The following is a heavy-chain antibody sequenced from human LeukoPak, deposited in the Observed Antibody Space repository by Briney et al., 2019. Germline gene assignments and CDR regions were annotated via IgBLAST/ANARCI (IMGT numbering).Heavy chain of an antibody. Sequence: ASVKVSCNASGGTFSSYAISWVRHAPGQGLEWMGGIIPIFGTANYAQKFQGRVTITTDESTSTAYMELSSLRSEDTAVYYCARDSPYDSSGIDAFDIWGQGTMVTVSS. D-gene: IGHD3-22*01. CDR2: IIPIFGTA. V-gene: IGHV1-69*05. J-gene: IGHJ3*02. CDR3: ARDSPYDSSGIDAFDI. CDR1: GGTFSSYA.